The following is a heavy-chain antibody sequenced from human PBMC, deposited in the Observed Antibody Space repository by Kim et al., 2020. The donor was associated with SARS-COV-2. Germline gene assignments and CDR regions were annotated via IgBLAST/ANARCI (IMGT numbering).Heavy chain of an antibody. CDR3: ARRGRAVADAFDI. J-gene: IGHJ3*02. V-gene: IGHV4-39*01. Sequence: SETLSLTCTVSGGSISSSSYYWGWIRQPPGKGLEWIGSIYYSGSTYYNPSLKSRVTISVDTSKNQFSLKLSSVTAADTAVYYCARRGRAVADAFDIWGQG. CDR1: GGSISSSSYY. D-gene: IGHD6-19*01. CDR2: IYYSGST.